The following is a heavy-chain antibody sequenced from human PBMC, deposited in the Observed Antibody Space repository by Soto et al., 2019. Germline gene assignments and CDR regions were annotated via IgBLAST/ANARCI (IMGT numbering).Heavy chain of an antibody. J-gene: IGHJ6*02. V-gene: IGHV5-10-1*01. CDR1: GYSFTSYW. D-gene: IGHD1-20*01. Sequence: GESLKISCKGSGYSFTSYWISWVRQMPGKGLEWMGRIDPSDSYTNYSPSFQGHVTISADKSISTAYLQWSSLKASDTAMYYCASKGSDNWNDVSSSPTNYGMDVWGQGTTVTVSS. CDR2: IDPSDSYT. CDR3: ASKGSDNWNDVSSSPTNYGMDV.